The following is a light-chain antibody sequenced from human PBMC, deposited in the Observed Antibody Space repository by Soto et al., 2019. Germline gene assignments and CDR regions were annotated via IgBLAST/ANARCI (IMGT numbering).Light chain of an antibody. CDR2: EVS. Sequence: QSVVTRPPAASGSPGQSVTIFCHGTSSDVGGYNYVSWYQQHPGKAPKLMIYEVSKRPSGVPDRFSGSKSGNTASLTVSGLQAEDEADYYCSSYAGSSYAGSKNFPYVFGTGTKVTVL. J-gene: IGLJ1*01. CDR3: SSYAGSSYAGSKNFPYV. CDR1: SSDVGGYNY. V-gene: IGLV2-8*01.